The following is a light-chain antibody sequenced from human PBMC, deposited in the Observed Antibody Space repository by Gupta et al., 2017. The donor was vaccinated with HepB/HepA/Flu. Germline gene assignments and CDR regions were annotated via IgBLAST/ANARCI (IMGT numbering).Light chain of an antibody. CDR2: DDS. V-gene: IGLV3-21*03. CDR1: NIETKS. Sequence: SYVLTQPPPVSVAPGKTARINCGGDNIETKSVHWEQQKQGKAPVLVVYDDSDRPSGIPERFSGSNSGNTATLTISRVEAGDEADYYCHVWDSVADDGDVVFCGGTKLTVL. CDR3: HVWDSVADDGDVV. J-gene: IGLJ2*01.